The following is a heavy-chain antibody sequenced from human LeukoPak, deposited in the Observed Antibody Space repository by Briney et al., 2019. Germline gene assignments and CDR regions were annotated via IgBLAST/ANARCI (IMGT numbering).Heavy chain of an antibody. CDR1: GGSFSGYY. J-gene: IGHJ4*02. D-gene: IGHD3-10*01. Sequence: SETLSLTCAVYGGSFSGYYWSWIRQPPGKGLEWIGEINHNGSTNYNPSLKSRVTISVDTSKNQFSLKLSSVTAAGTAVYYCAREYYYGSGTLGYWGQGTLVTVSS. V-gene: IGHV4-34*01. CDR2: INHNGST. CDR3: AREYYYGSGTLGY.